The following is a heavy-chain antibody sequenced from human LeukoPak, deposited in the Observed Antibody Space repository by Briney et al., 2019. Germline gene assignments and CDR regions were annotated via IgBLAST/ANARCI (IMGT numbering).Heavy chain of an antibody. Sequence: PGGSLRLSCAASGFTFSDYWMSWVRQAPGKGLEWVANIKQDGSEKYYVDSVTGRFTISRDNAKNSLYLQMNNLRAEDTAVYYCARWATSFDFWGQGTLVTVSS. V-gene: IGHV3-7*01. CDR2: IKQDGSEK. CDR3: ARWATSFDF. CDR1: GFTFSDYW. J-gene: IGHJ4*02. D-gene: IGHD6-6*01.